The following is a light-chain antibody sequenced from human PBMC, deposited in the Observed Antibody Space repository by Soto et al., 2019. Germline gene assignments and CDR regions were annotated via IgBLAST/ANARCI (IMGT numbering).Light chain of an antibody. CDR3: TSYTTSSTLV. CDR2: DVS. CDR1: SSDVGGYNY. Sequence: QSALTQPASVSGSPGQSITISCTGTSSDVGGYNYVSWYQQYPGKAPKLMIYDVSNRPSGVSNRFSGSKSGNTASLTISGLQAEDEADFNCTSYTTSSTLVFGTGTKVTVL. V-gene: IGLV2-14*01. J-gene: IGLJ1*01.